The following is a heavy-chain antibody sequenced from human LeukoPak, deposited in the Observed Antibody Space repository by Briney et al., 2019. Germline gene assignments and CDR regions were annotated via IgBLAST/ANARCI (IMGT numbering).Heavy chain of an antibody. J-gene: IGHJ5*02. D-gene: IGHD6-13*01. V-gene: IGHV3-30-3*01. CDR3: ARRSSSWYRLGVSNWFDP. CDR2: ISYDGSNK. CDR1: GFTFSSYA. Sequence: GGSLRLSCAASGFTFSSYAMHWVRQAPGKGLEWVAVISYDGSNKYYADSVKGRFTISRDNSKNTLYLQMNSLRAEDTAVYYCARRSSSWYRLGVSNWFDPWGQGTLVTVSS.